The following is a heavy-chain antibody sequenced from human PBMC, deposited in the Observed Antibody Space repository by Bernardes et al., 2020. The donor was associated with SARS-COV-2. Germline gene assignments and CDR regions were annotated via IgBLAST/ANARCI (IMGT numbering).Heavy chain of an antibody. CDR3: AREFRSSGWFDFDY. Sequence: VGALIISCAASGFTFRTSSMNWVRQAPGPGLAWVSYITSGSSTLHYADSVKGRFTISRDNAKNSLYLQMNSLRDDDTAVYYCAREFRSSGWFDFDYCGQGTLVTGSS. CDR2: ITSGSSTL. J-gene: IGHJ4*02. D-gene: IGHD6-19*01. V-gene: IGHV3-48*02. CDR1: GFTFRTSS.